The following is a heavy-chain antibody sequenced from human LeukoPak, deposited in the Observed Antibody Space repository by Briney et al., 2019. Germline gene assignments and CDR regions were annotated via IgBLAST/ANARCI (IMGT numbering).Heavy chain of an antibody. D-gene: IGHD2-2*02. V-gene: IGHV3-23*01. CDR3: ARDTCSSTSCYIGYYYYGMDV. CDR1: GFTFSSYA. CDR2: ISGSGGST. Sequence: GGSLRLSCAASGFTFSSYAMSWVRQAPGKGLEWVSAISGSGGSTYYADSVKGRFTISRDNSKNTLYLQMNSLRAEDTAVYYCARDTCSSTSCYIGYYYYGMDVWGQGTTVTVSS. J-gene: IGHJ6*02.